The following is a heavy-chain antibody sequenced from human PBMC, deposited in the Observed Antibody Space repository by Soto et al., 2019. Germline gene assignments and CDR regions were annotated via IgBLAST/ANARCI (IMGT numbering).Heavy chain of an antibody. CDR1: GFTFSTYS. V-gene: IGHV3-48*01. CDR2: ISEWSTII. D-gene: IGHD3-3*01. J-gene: IGHJ5*02. Sequence: EVQLVESGGGLVQPGGSLRLSCATSGFTFSTYSMVWVRQAPGKGLEWLSYISEWSTIIYYADSVQGRFIVSRDNVQNSLYLQMNSLRAEDAAVYHCARVRGPTIPGMYYAPWGQGTLVTVSS. CDR3: ARVRGPTIPGMYYAP.